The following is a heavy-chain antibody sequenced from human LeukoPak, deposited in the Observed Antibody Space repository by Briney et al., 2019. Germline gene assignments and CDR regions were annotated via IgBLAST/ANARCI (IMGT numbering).Heavy chain of an antibody. D-gene: IGHD4-17*01. CDR3: ARAVTTGFVYAFDI. Sequence: SETLSLTCTVSGGSISSTNYYWSWIRQPPGKGLEWIGEINHSGSTNYNPSLKSRVTISVDTSKNQFSLKLSSVTAADTAVYYCARAVTTGFVYAFDIWGQGTMVTVSS. J-gene: IGHJ3*02. CDR1: GGSISSTNYY. V-gene: IGHV4-39*07. CDR2: INHSGST.